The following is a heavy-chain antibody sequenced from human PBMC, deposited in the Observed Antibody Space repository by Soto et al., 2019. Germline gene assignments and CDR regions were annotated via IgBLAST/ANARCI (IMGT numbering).Heavy chain of an antibody. V-gene: IGHV1-46*01. J-gene: IGHJ5*02. CDR1: GYTFTSYY. CDR2: INPSGGST. D-gene: IGHD3-22*01. Sequence: ASVKVSCKASGYTFTSYYMHWVRQAPGQGLEWMGIINPSGGSTSYAQKFQGRVTMTRDTSTSTVYMELSSLRSEDTAVYYCARGDSSVFEGTNWFDPWGQGTLVTVSS. CDR3: ARGDSSVFEGTNWFDP.